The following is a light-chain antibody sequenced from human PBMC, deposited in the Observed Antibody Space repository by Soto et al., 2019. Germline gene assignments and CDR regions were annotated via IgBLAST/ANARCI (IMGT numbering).Light chain of an antibody. CDR1: QSVSRY. Sequence: EIALTQSPATLSLSPGERATLSCRASQSVSRYLVWYQQKRGQAPRLLIYDASNRATGIPARFSGSGSGTDFPLPIGSLEPEDFAVYYCQQRSKWPPLGGGTKV. CDR3: QQRSKWPP. J-gene: IGKJ4*01. CDR2: DAS. V-gene: IGKV3-11*01.